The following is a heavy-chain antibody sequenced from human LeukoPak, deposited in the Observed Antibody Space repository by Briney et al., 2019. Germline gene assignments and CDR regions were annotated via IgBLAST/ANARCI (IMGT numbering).Heavy chain of an antibody. CDR3: ARVDYDILTGLHY. D-gene: IGHD3-9*01. J-gene: IGHJ4*02. Sequence: SETLSLTFTVSGGSITSYYWSWVRQPPGKGRGWIGYISYSGSTNYQPSLQSRVTISVDTSKNQFSLQLSSVTAADTAVYYCARVDYDILTGLHYWGQGTLVSVSS. V-gene: IGHV4-59*12. CDR2: ISYSGST. CDR1: GGSITSYY.